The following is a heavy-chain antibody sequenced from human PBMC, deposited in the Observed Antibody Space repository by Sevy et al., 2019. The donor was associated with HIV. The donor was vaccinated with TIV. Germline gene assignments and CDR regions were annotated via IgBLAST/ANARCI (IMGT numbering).Heavy chain of an antibody. D-gene: IGHD2-15*01. CDR3: AKDLRGGSLLLGLAHGMDV. CDR2: ISYDGSNK. CDR1: GFTFSSYG. J-gene: IGHJ6*02. Sequence: GGYLRLSCAASGFTFSSYGMHWVRQAPGKGLEWVAVISYDGSNKYYADSVKGRFTISRDNSKNTLYLQMNSLRAEDTAVYNCAKDLRGGSLLLGLAHGMDVWGQGTTVTVSS. V-gene: IGHV3-30*18.